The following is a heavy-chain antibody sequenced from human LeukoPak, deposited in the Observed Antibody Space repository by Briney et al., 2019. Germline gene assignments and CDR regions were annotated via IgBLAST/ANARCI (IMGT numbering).Heavy chain of an antibody. CDR3: ARGEMTTVPDPFDI. CDR2: IIPIFGTA. J-gene: IGHJ3*02. V-gene: IGHV1-69*06. CDR1: GGTFSSYA. Sequence: ASVKVSCKASGGTFSSYAISWVRQAPGQGLEWMGGIIPIFGTANYAQKFQGRVTITADKSTSTAYMELSSLRSEDTAVYYCARGEMTTVPDPFDIWGQGTMVTVSS. D-gene: IGHD4-11*01.